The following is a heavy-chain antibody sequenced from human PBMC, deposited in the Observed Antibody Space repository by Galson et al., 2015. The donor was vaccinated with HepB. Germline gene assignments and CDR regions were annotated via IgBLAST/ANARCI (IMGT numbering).Heavy chain of an antibody. Sequence: SLRLSCAASGFTFYSYAMSWVRQAPGKGLEWVSSISGSGGSAFYTDSVKGRFTISRDNSRNTVYLQMSSLRAEDTAVYYCATLNSGRYYGFDYWGQGTLVTVSS. CDR3: ATLNSGRYYGFDY. D-gene: IGHD1-26*01. J-gene: IGHJ4*02. V-gene: IGHV3-23*01. CDR2: ISGSGGSA. CDR1: GFTFYSYA.